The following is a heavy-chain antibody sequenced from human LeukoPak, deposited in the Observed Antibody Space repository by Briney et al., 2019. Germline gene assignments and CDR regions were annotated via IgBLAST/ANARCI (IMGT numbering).Heavy chain of an antibody. J-gene: IGHJ4*02. CDR2: IYPGDSDT. CDR3: ARRDCSGGSYYSVPFDY. V-gene: IGHV5-51*01. D-gene: IGHD2-15*01. Sequence: GESLKISCKGSGYRFTSYWIGWVRQMPGKGLEWMGIIYPGDSDTRYSPSFQGQVTISADKSITTAYLQWSSLKASDTAMYYCARRDCSGGSYYSVPFDYWGQGTLVTVSS. CDR1: GYRFTSYW.